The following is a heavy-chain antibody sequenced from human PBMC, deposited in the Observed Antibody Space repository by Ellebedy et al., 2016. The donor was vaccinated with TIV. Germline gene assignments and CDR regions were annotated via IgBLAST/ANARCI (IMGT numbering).Heavy chain of an antibody. J-gene: IGHJ5*02. Sequence: MPSETLSLTCTVSNYSINRGYYWGWIRQLPEKGLEWIGSIYYSGSAYYNPSLRSRVTVSVDTSKNQFSLNLSSVTAADTAVYYCARDPALPRGRFDPWGQGTLVTVSS. CDR3: ARDPALPRGRFDP. V-gene: IGHV4-38-2*02. CDR2: IYYSGSA. CDR1: NYSINRGYY.